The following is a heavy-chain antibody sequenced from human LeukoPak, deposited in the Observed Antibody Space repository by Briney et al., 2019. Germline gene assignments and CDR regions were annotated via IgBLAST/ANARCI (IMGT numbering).Heavy chain of an antibody. J-gene: IGHJ4*02. V-gene: IGHV1-18*04. CDR3: ARIRQFDY. CDR1: GYTFTGYY. D-gene: IGHD1-1*01. CDR2: ISAYNGNT. Sequence: ASVKVSCKASGYTFTGYYMHWVRQAPGQGLEWMGWISAYNGNTNYAQKLQGRVTMTTDTSTSTAYMELRSLRSDDTAVYYCARIRQFDYWGQGTLVTVSS.